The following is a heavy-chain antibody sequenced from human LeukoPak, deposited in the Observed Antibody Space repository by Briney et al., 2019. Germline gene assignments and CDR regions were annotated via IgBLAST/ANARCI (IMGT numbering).Heavy chain of an antibody. Sequence: ASVKVSCKASGYTFTGYYMHWVRQAPGQGLEWMGWINPNSGGTNYAQKFQGRVTITRDTSTSTAYMELSRLRSDDTAVYYCANGGGGSGVPDYYMDVWGKGTTVTVSS. CDR1: GYTFTGYY. V-gene: IGHV1-2*02. CDR3: ANGGGGSGVPDYYMDV. CDR2: INPNSGGT. J-gene: IGHJ6*03. D-gene: IGHD3-10*01.